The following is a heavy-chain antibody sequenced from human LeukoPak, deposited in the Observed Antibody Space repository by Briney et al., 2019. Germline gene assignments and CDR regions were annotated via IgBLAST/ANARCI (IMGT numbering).Heavy chain of an antibody. V-gene: IGHV3-30*02. CDR3: AKPIAVADYYYFDY. CDR1: GFTFSSYG. J-gene: IGHJ4*02. Sequence: GGSLRLSCAASGFTFSSYGMRWVRQAPGKGLEWVAFIRYDGSNKYYADSVKGRFTISRDNSKNTLYLQMNSLGAEDTAVYYCAKPIAVADYYYFDYWGQGTLVTVSS. D-gene: IGHD6-19*01. CDR2: IRYDGSNK.